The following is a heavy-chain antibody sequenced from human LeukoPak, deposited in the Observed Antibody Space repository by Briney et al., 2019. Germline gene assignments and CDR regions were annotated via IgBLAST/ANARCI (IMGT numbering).Heavy chain of an antibody. D-gene: IGHD3-22*01. V-gene: IGHV4-38-2*02. CDR3: ARAQDFSDSSGPNYLDF. Sequence: PSETLSLTCTVSGYSLSSGFFCDWIRQSPGKGLEWIGSFSHRGGSYHNPSLKSRVTMSVDTSKNQFSLKLLSVTAADTAVYYCARAQDFSDSSGPNYLDFWGQGILVTVSS. CDR2: FSHRGGS. J-gene: IGHJ4*02. CDR1: GYSLSSGFF.